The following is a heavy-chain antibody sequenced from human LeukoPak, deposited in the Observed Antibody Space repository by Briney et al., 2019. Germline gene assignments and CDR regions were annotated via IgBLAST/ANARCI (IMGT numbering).Heavy chain of an antibody. CDR2: VNGYNGDT. Sequence: ASVKVSCKTSGYKFNNFGLTWVRQAPGQGFEWLGWVNGYNGDTSYAQKFQDRVTMTTDTSTNTAYMELRSLVYDDTAVYYCARVNGNYYDSNGYYHHFDYWGQGTLVTVPS. CDR3: ARVNGNYYDSNGYYHHFDY. D-gene: IGHD3-22*01. J-gene: IGHJ4*02. CDR1: GYKFNNFG. V-gene: IGHV1-18*01.